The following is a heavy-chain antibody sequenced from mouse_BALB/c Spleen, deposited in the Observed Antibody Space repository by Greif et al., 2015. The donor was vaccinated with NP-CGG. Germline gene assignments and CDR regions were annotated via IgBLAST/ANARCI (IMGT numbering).Heavy chain of an antibody. V-gene: IGHV5-4*02. J-gene: IGHJ1*01. D-gene: IGHD6-2*01. CDR3: AREKSWYFDV. Sequence: EVKLVESGGGLVKPGGSLKLSCAASGFTFSDYYMYWVRQTPEKRLEWVATISDGGSYTYYPDSVKGRFTISRDNAKNNLYLQMSSLKSEDTAMYYCAREKSWYFDVWGAGTTVTASS. CDR2: ISDGGSYT. CDR1: GFTFSDYY.